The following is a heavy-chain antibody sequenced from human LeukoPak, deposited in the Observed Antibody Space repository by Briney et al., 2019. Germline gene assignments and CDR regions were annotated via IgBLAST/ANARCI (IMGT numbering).Heavy chain of an antibody. CDR1: GFTFSSYG. D-gene: IGHD6-13*01. V-gene: IGHV3-30*02. Sequence: QPGGSLRLSCAASGFTFSSYGMHWVRQAPGKGLEWVAVIWYDGSNKYYADSVKGRFTISRDNSKNTLYLQMNSLRAEDTAVYYCAKDRGLYSSSWSFDYWGQGTLVTVSS. CDR3: AKDRGLYSSSWSFDY. CDR2: IWYDGSNK. J-gene: IGHJ4*02.